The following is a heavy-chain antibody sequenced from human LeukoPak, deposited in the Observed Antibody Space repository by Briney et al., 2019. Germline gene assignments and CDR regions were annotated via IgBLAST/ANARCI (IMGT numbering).Heavy chain of an antibody. D-gene: IGHD2-2*01. CDR1: GFTFSRYS. CDR3: ARDGQYQLLFSIGDY. CDR2: ISSSSSYI. V-gene: IGHV3-21*01. Sequence: GGSLRLSCAASGFTFSRYSMNWVRQAPGKGLEWVSSISSSSSYIYYADPVKGRFTISRDNAKNSLYLQITSLRAEDTAVYYCARDGQYQLLFSIGDYWGQGTLVTVSS. J-gene: IGHJ4*02.